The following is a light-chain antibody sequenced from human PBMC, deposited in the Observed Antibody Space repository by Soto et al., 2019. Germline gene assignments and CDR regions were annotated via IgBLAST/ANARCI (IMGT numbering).Light chain of an antibody. J-gene: IGKJ2*01. CDR1: QSISRH. CDR3: QQTYGTLYT. V-gene: IGKV1-39*01. Sequence: DIQMTQSPSSLSASVGDRVTITCRASQSISRHLNWYQQKPGKAPQLLIYGASTLQCGVPSRFSGSGSGTEFTLTISSLQPEDFASYYCQQTYGTLYTFGQGTKLQIK. CDR2: GAS.